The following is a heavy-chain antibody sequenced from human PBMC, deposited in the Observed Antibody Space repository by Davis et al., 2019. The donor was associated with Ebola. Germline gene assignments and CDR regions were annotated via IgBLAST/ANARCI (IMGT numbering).Heavy chain of an antibody. J-gene: IGHJ6*04. V-gene: IGHV1-18*01. CDR2: INGYNGNT. D-gene: IGHD4-17*01. Sequence: ASVKVSCKTSGYTFSSYGISWVRQAPGQGLEWMGWINGYNGNTNYAQKLQGRVTMTTDTSTNTAYMELRSLISDDTAVYYCARESLTTGRGDYYYYGMDVWGKGTTVTVSS. CDR3: ARESLTTGRGDYYYYGMDV. CDR1: GYTFSSYG.